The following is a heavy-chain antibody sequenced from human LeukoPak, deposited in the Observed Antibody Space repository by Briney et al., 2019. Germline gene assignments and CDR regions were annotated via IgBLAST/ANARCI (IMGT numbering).Heavy chain of an antibody. D-gene: IGHD3-22*01. Sequence: SETLSLTCTASGGSISTYYWSWIRQTAGKGLEWIGRIYSSGSTNYNPSLESRVTVSLDTSKNQFSLKLSSVTAADTAFYYCARDSSVSSWAFDIWGQGTVVTVSS. J-gene: IGHJ3*02. CDR3: ARDSSVSSWAFDI. V-gene: IGHV4-4*07. CDR1: GGSISTYY. CDR2: IYSSGST.